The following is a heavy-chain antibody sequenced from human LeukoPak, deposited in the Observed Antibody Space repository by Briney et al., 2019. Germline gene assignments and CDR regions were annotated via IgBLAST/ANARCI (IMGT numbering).Heavy chain of an antibody. CDR2: INSDGSST. V-gene: IGHV3-74*01. CDR3: ARDNRRDGYQRKFDY. D-gene: IGHD5-24*01. CDR1: GFTFSSYW. J-gene: IGHJ4*02. Sequence: GGSLRLSCAASGFTFSSYWMHWVRQAPGKGLVWVSRINSDGSSTSYADSVKGRFTISRDNAKNTLYLQMNSLRAEDTAVYYCARDNRRDGYQRKFDYWGQGTLVTVSS.